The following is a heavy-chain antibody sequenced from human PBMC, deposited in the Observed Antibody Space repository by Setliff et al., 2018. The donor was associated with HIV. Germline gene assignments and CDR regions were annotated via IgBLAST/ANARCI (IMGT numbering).Heavy chain of an antibody. V-gene: IGHV1-2*02. CDR1: GYIFIRYY. CDR2: INPHTGVT. CDR3: ARDLRDGFEEWFSTLDDGMDV. J-gene: IGHJ6*02. Sequence: GASLKVSCKTSGYIFIRYYIFWVRQAPGQGLEWMGNINPHTGVTKYAEKFQGRVTMTRDTSINTIYMELSRLRSDDTAVYYCARDLRDGFEEWFSTLDDGMDVWGQGTTVTVSS. D-gene: IGHD3-3*01.